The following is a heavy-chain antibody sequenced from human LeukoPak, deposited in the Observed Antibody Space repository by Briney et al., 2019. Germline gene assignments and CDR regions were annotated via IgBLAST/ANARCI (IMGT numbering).Heavy chain of an antibody. CDR1: GYTFTGYY. V-gene: IGHV1-2*02. Sequence: ASVKVSCKASGYTFTGYYMHWVRQAPGQGLEWMGWINPNSGGTNYAQKFQGRVTMTRDTSISTAYMELSRLRSDDTAVYYCARHNPGAPYYDFWSGYYGIDPWGQGTLVTVSS. J-gene: IGHJ5*02. D-gene: IGHD3-3*01. CDR3: ARHNPGAPYYDFWSGYYGIDP. CDR2: INPNSGGT.